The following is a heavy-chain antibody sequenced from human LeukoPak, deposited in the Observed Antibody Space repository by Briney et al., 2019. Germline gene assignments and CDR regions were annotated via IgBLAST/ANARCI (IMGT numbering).Heavy chain of an antibody. CDR3: ARGYMLTDDY. D-gene: IGHD3-9*01. CDR2: INPSGGST. J-gene: IGHJ4*02. V-gene: IGHV1-46*01. CDR1: GGTFSSYA. Sequence: GASVKVSCKASGGTFSSYAISWVRQAPGQGLEWMGIINPSGGSTSYAQKFQGRVTMTRDMSTSTVYMELSSLRSEDTAVYYCARGYMLTDDYWGQGTLVTVSS.